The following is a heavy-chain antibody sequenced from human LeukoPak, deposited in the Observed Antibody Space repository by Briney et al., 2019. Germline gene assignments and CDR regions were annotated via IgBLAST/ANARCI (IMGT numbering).Heavy chain of an antibody. V-gene: IGHV1-18*01. J-gene: IGHJ5*02. Sequence: ASVKVSCKASDYTFTSYGISWVRPVPGQGLEWMGWISAHTGDTNYAQNLQGRVTMTTDTSTSTADMALRSLTSDDTAVYYCARDTMVTANWFDPWGQGTLVTVSS. CDR1: DYTFTSYG. D-gene: IGHD2-21*02. CDR3: ARDTMVTANWFDP. CDR2: ISAHTGDT.